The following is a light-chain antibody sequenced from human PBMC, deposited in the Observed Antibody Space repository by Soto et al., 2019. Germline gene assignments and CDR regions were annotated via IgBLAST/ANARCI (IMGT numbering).Light chain of an antibody. Sequence: DIQMTQSPSTLAASVGDRVTITCRASQSISSWLAWYQQKPGKAPKLLIYDASSLESGVPSRFSGSGSETEFTLTISSLQPDDFATYYCQQYNSYSRTFGQGTKVDSK. CDR2: DAS. J-gene: IGKJ1*01. CDR3: QQYNSYSRT. CDR1: QSISSW. V-gene: IGKV1-5*01.